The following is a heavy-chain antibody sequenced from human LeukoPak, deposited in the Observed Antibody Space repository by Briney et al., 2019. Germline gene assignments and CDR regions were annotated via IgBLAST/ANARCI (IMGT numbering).Heavy chain of an antibody. CDR1: GGTFSSYA. J-gene: IGHJ4*02. D-gene: IGHD2-21*02. V-gene: IGHV1-18*01. Sequence: ASVKVSCKASGGTFSSYAISWVRQAPGQGLEWMGWISAYNGNTNYAQKLQGRVTMTTDTSTSTAYMELRSLRSDDTAVYYCARDALAYCGGDCYSVYWGQGTLVTVSS. CDR2: ISAYNGNT. CDR3: ARDALAYCGGDCYSVY.